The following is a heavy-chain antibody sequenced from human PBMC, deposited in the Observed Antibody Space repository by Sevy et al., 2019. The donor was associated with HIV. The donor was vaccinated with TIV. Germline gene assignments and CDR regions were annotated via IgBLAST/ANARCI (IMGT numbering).Heavy chain of an antibody. Sequence: ASVKVSCKVSGYTLTELSMHWVRQAPGKGLEWMGGFDPEDGETIYAQKFQGRVTMTEDTSTDTAYMELRSLRSEDTVVYYCATGYSSNFDYWGQGTLVTVSS. V-gene: IGHV1-24*01. CDR2: FDPEDGET. J-gene: IGHJ4*02. D-gene: IGHD6-13*01. CDR3: ATGYSSNFDY. CDR1: GYTLTELS.